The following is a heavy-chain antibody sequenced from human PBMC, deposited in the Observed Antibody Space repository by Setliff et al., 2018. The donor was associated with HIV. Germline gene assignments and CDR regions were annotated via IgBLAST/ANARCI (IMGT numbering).Heavy chain of an antibody. J-gene: IGHJ4*02. Sequence: LSLTCSVSGGSITSHYWTWIRQPPGKGLEWIGVISYSGSPHYNPSLKSRVTIGMDTSKNQVSLTLSSVTAVDTAVYYCARFCSGGSCPDYWGQGTLVTVSS. V-gene: IGHV4-59*11. CDR1: GGSITSHY. CDR3: ARFCSGGSCPDY. CDR2: ISYSGSP. D-gene: IGHD2-15*01.